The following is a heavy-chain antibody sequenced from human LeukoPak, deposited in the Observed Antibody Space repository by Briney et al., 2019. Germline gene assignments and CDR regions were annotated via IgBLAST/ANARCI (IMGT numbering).Heavy chain of an antibody. CDR2: IKSDGTST. V-gene: IGHV3-74*01. CDR1: GFTFTTYW. CDR3: ARGSKYSSSWSLGY. Sequence: GGSLRLSCAASGFTFTTYWMHWVRQAPGKGLVWVSRIKSDGTSTIYADSVKGRFTISRDNAKSTLYLQMSSLRVEDTAVYYCARGSKYSSSWSLGYWSQGTLVAVSS. D-gene: IGHD6-13*01. J-gene: IGHJ4*02.